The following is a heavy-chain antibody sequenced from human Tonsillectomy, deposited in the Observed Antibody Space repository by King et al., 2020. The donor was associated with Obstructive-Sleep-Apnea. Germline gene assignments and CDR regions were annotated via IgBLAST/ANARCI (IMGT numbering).Heavy chain of an antibody. J-gene: IGHJ4*02. V-gene: IGHV4-59*01. CDR2: IYYSGNT. CDR3: AREGDYGATDY. CDR1: GGSISSYY. Sequence: VQLQESGPGLVKPSETLSLICTVSGGSISSYYWSWIRQSPGKGLEWIGHIYYSGNTNYNPSLKSRVAISVDTSNNPFSLSLASVSAADTAVYYCAREGDYGATDYWGQGTQVTVSS. D-gene: IGHD4-17*01.